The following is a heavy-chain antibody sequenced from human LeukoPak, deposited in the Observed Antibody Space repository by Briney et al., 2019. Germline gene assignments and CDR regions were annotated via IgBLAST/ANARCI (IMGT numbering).Heavy chain of an antibody. Sequence: GGSLRLSCAASGFTFSSYAMHWVRQAPGKGLEWVAVISYDGSNKYYADSVKGRFTISRDNSKNTLYLQMNSLRAEDTAVYYCAREHRPWFDPWGQGTLVTVSS. V-gene: IGHV3-30*04. CDR3: AREHRPWFDP. CDR2: ISYDGSNK. J-gene: IGHJ5*02. CDR1: GFTFSSYA.